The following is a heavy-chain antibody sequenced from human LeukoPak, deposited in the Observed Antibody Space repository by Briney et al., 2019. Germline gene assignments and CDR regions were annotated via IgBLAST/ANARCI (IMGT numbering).Heavy chain of an antibody. Sequence: SETLSLTCTVSGYSISSGYYWGWIRQPPGKGLEWIGSIYHSGSTYYNPSLKSRVTISVDTSKNQFSLKLSSVTAADTAVYYCASTPLRYYFDYWSQGTLVTVSS. CDR3: ASTPLRYYFDY. V-gene: IGHV4-38-2*02. J-gene: IGHJ4*02. CDR1: GYSISSGYY. CDR2: IYHSGST.